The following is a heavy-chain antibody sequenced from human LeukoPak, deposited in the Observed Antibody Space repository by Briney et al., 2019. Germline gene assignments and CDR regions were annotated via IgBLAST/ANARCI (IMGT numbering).Heavy chain of an antibody. J-gene: IGHJ5*02. Sequence: GASVKVSCKASGYTFTGYYMHWVRQAPGQGLEWMGWINPNSGGTNYAQKFQGRVTMTRDTSISTAYMELSRLRSEDTAVYYCARDSLLNWNDLFSWFDPWGQGTLVTVSS. CDR2: INPNSGGT. CDR3: ARDSLLNWNDLFSWFDP. V-gene: IGHV1-2*02. CDR1: GYTFTGYY. D-gene: IGHD1-1*01.